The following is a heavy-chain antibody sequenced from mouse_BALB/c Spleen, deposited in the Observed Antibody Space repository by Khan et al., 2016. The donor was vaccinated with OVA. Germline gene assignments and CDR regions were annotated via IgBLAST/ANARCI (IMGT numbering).Heavy chain of an antibody. J-gene: IGHJ3*01. CDR2: ISDGGSYT. CDR3: VRAGYGGFAY. V-gene: IGHV5-4*02. CDR1: GFTFSDYY. Sequence: EVELVESGGGLVKPGGSLKLSCAASGFTFSDYYMYWVRQTPEKRLEWVATISDGGSYTYYPDSVKGRFTISRDNAKNNLYLQMSSLKSEETAMYYCVRAGYGGFAYWGQGTLVTVSA. D-gene: IGHD1-1*02.